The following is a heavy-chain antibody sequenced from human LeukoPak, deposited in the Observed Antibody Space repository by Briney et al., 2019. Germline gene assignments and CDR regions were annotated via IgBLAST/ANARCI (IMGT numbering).Heavy chain of an antibody. CDR2: IWRDGNNI. J-gene: IGHJ1*01. Sequence: TGGSLRLSCAASGFNFNDYGMHWVRQAPGKGLEWVAYIWRDGNNIYYADSVRGRFTISRDNPKNTLYLEMNSLRAEDSAVYYCPRKRERVYGDYWEYFQHWGRGTLVTVSS. D-gene: IGHD4-17*01. CDR3: PRKRERVYGDYWEYFQH. CDR1: GFNFNDYG. V-gene: IGHV3-33*08.